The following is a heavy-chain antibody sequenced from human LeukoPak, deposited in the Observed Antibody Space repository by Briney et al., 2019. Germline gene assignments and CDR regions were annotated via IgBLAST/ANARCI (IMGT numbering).Heavy chain of an antibody. CDR1: GFTFRSYE. D-gene: IGHD3-3*01. CDR3: ARSARLMKGVVEVTALDD. CDR2: LSSSGSAF. Sequence: PGGSLRLFCEDSGFTFRSYEMNWVRQAPGKGLEWIAYLSSSGSAFSYADSVKGRFTIARDNAKNSVYLEMNSLRADDTAVYYCARSARLMKGVVEVTALDDWGQGTLVTVSS. V-gene: IGHV3-48*03. J-gene: IGHJ4*02.